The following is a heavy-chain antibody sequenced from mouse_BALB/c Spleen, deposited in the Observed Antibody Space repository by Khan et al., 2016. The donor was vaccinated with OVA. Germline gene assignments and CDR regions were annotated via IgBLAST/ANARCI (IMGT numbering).Heavy chain of an antibody. CDR3: ARSVTITTVVATDFDY. Sequence: EVQLQESGPGLVKPSQSLSLTCTVTDYSITSDYAWNWIRQFPGNKLEWMGYISYSGSTRYNPSLKSRISITRDTSKNQFFLQLNSLTTEDTATYYCARSVTITTVVATDFDYWVQGTTLSVSS. CDR1: DYSITSDYA. V-gene: IGHV3-2*02. J-gene: IGHJ2*01. CDR2: ISYSGST. D-gene: IGHD1-1*01.